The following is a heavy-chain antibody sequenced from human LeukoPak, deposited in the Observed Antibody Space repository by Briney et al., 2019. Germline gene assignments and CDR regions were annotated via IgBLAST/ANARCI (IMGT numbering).Heavy chain of an antibody. D-gene: IGHD4-11*01. Sequence: PGTSLRLSCEASGFTFSHFGMHWVRQALGKGLEWVAVIWSDATNQYYADSVKGRFTISRDNFKRTVSLEMNGLRAEDTAVYYWAKDAQRGFDYSNSLEHWGQGSLVIVSS. J-gene: IGHJ5*02. CDR2: IWSDATNQ. CDR1: GFTFSHFG. V-gene: IGHV3-33*06. CDR3: AKDAQRGFDYSNSLEH.